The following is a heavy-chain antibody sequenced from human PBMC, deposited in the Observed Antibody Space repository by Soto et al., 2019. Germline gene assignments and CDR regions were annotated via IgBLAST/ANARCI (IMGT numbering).Heavy chain of an antibody. J-gene: IGHJ5*02. CDR3: ARVLRYFDWAGYSYGYGTDP. Sequence: SETLSLTCTVSGGSISSGDYYWSWIRQPPGKGLEWIGYIYYSGSTYYNPSLKSRVTISVDTSKNQFSLKLSSVTAADTAVYYCARVLRYFDWAGYSYGYGTDPWGQGTLVTVSS. D-gene: IGHD3-9*01. CDR2: IYYSGST. V-gene: IGHV4-30-4*01. CDR1: GGSISSGDYY.